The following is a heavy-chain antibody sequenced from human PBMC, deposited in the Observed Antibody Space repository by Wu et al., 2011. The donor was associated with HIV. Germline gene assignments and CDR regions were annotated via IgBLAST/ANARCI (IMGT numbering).Heavy chain of an antibody. Sequence: QVQLVQSGAEVKKPGSSVKVSCKSSGGTFNNYAISWVRQAPGQGLEWMGGLIPIFGSANYAQKFQGRVTITADRSTGTAYMELSSLRSEDTAVYYCASWGLPDRNIGEEARFDYWGQGTLVTVSS. D-gene: IGHD3-10*01. J-gene: IGHJ4*02. CDR3: ASWGLPDRNIGEEARFDY. CDR1: GGTFNNYA. V-gene: IGHV1-69*14. CDR2: LIPIFGSA.